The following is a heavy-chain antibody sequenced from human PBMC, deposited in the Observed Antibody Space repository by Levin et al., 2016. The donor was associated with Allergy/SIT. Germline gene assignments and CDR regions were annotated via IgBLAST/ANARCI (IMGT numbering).Heavy chain of an antibody. CDR2: VGHDGSAH. J-gene: IGHJ2*01. D-gene: IGHD1-14*01. CDR3: TREDVGFPRSYWYFDF. CDR1: GFTFSNYG. V-gene: IGHV3-30*03. Sequence: GGSLRLSCAGSGFTFSNYGVHWVRQAPGKGLEWVAVVGHDGSAHFYADSVRGRFSISRDNSRNTVYLQMNSLRGEDTAVYYCTREDVGFPRSYWYFDFWGRGTLVTVSS.